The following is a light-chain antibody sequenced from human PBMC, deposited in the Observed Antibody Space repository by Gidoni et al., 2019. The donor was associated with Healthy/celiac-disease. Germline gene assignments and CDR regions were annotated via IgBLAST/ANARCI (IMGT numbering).Light chain of an antibody. CDR2: EVS. CDR3: CSYAGSSTLGV. J-gene: IGLJ3*02. CDR1: SSDVGSYNL. V-gene: IGLV2-23*02. Sequence: QSALTQPASVSGSPGQSITISCTGTSSDVGSYNLVSWYQQHPGKAPKLMIYEVSMRPSGVSNRFSGSKSGNTASLTISGLQAEDEADYYCCSYAGSSTLGVFGGGTKLIVL.